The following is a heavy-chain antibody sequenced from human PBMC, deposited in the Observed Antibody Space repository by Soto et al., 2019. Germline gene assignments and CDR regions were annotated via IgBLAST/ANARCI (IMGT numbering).Heavy chain of an antibody. V-gene: IGHV3-53*01. Sequence: GGSLRLSCAASGFTVSSNYMSWVRQAPGKGLEWVSVIYSGGSTYYADSVKGRFTISRDNSKNTLYLQMNSLRAEDTAVYYCARESRRTTAVDYWGQGTLVTVSS. J-gene: IGHJ4*02. CDR1: GFTVSSNY. CDR2: IYSGGST. CDR3: ARESRRTTAVDY. D-gene: IGHD1-1*01.